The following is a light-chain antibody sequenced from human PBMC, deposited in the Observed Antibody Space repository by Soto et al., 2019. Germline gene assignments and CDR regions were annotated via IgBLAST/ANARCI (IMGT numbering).Light chain of an antibody. Sequence: QSVLTQPPSVSGAPGQRVTISCSGSSSNIGAGYDVHWYQQLPGTAPRLLIYVSRNRPSGVPDRFSGSKSGTSASLAITGLQTDDEADYYCQSYDSSRRLAGVGGGTKLTVL. CDR2: VSR. J-gene: IGLJ2*01. CDR3: QSYDSSRRLAG. CDR1: SSNIGAGYD. V-gene: IGLV1-40*01.